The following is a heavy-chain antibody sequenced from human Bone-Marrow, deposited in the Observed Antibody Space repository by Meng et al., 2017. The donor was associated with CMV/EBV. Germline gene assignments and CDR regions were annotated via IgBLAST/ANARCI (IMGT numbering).Heavy chain of an antibody. CDR1: GFTFSSYW. CDR2: IKQDGSEK. CDR3: ARGWEYYDFWSGYYTPPQMLFDI. Sequence: GESLKISCAASGFTFSSYWMSWVRQAPGKGLEWVDNIKQDGSEKYYLDSVKGRFTISRDNAKNSLYLQMNSLRAEDTAVYYCARGWEYYDFWSGYYTPPQMLFDIWGQGTMVTVSS. V-gene: IGHV3-7*01. J-gene: IGHJ3*02. D-gene: IGHD3-3*01.